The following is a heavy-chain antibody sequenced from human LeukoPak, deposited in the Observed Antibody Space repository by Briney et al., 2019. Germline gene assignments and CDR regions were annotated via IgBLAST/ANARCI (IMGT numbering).Heavy chain of an antibody. D-gene: IGHD4-11*01. J-gene: IGHJ5*02. CDR3: ARGGRRIARYSNYAGGSWFDP. CDR1: GGSISSGGYY. Sequence: SETLSLTCTVSGGSISSGGYYWSWIRQPPGKGLEWIGEINHSGSTNYNPSLKSRVTISVDTSKNQFSLKLSSVTAADTAVYYCARGGRRIARYSNYAGGSWFDPWGQGTLVTVSS. CDR2: INHSGST. V-gene: IGHV4-39*07.